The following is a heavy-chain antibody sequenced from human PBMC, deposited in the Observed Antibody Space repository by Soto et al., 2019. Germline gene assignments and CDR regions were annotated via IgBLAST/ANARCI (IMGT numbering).Heavy chain of an antibody. V-gene: IGHV3-23*01. CDR2: ISDNGGNT. CDR1: GFTFSTVA. D-gene: IGHD1-1*01. Sequence: PGGSLRLSCVASGFTFSTVAMTWVRQAPGKGLGRVSSISDNGGNTDYADSVRGRFTLSRDNSKNTLYLQMNHLKAEDTAVYYCAKLYWNPRYFDYWGQGARVTVSS. CDR3: AKLYWNPRYFDY. J-gene: IGHJ4*02.